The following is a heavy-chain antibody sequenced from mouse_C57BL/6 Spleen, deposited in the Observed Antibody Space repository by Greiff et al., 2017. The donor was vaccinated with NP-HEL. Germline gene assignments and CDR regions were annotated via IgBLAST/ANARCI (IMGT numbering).Heavy chain of an antibody. D-gene: IGHD1-1*02. Sequence: EVKLEESGGGLVQPGGSMKLSCVASGFTFSNYWMNWVRQSPEKGLEWVAQIRLKSDNYATHYAESVKGRFTISRDDSKSSVYLQMNNLRAEDTGIYYCVYYLWFDYWGQGTTLTVSS. CDR2: IRLKSDNYAT. CDR3: VYYLWFDY. J-gene: IGHJ2*01. V-gene: IGHV6-3*01. CDR1: GFTFSNYW.